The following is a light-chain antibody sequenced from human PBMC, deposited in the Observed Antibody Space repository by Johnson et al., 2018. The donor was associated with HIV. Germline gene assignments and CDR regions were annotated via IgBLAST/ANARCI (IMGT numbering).Light chain of an antibody. CDR3: GTWDSSLISNV. V-gene: IGLV1-51*02. CDR1: SSNIGNNY. CDR2: ENN. Sequence: VFTQPPSVSAAPGQKVTISCSGSSSNIGNNYVSWYQQLPGTAPKLLIYENNKRPSWIPDRFSGSKSGTSATLGITGLQTGDEADYYCGTWDSSLISNVFGPGTKVTVL. J-gene: IGLJ1*01.